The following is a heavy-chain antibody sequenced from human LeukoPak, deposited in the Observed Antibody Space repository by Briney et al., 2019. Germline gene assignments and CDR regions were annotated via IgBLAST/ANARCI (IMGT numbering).Heavy chain of an antibody. D-gene: IGHD6-19*01. V-gene: IGHV3-66*01. CDR1: GFTVSSNY. Sequence: GGSLRLSCAASGFTVSSNYMSWVRQAPGKGLEWVSVIYSGGSTYYADSVKGRFTISRDNSKNTLYLQMKSLRAEDTAAYYCARERNLEIAVAGTIFNYWGQGTLVTVSS. CDR3: ARERNLEIAVAGTIFNY. CDR2: IYSGGST. J-gene: IGHJ4*02.